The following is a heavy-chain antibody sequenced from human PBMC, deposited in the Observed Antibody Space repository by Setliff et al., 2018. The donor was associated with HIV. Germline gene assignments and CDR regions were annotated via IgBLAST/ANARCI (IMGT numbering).Heavy chain of an antibody. CDR2: TWPDGSDK. CDR3: AKGGDSHY. V-gene: IGHV3-33*06. J-gene: IGHJ4*02. D-gene: IGHD2-21*02. Sequence: GGSLRLSCAASGFNLNIYGMHWVRQAPGKGLEWVAVTWPDGSDKYYVDSVKGRFTISKDNSKNTLYLQMNSLRVEDTAVYYCAKGGDSHYWGQGTLVTVSS. CDR1: GFNLNIYG.